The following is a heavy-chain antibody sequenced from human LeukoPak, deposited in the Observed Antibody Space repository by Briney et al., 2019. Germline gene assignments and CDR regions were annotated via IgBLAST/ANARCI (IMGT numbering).Heavy chain of an antibody. CDR3: AGESSITMFRGGDYFDY. D-gene: IGHD3-10*01. Sequence: GSLRLSCAASGFTFSSYAMHWVRQAPGKGLEWVAVISYDGSNKYYADSVKGRFTISRGNSKNTLYLQMNSLGAEDTAVYYCAGESSITMFRGGDYFDYWGQGTLVTVSS. CDR1: GFTFSSYA. V-gene: IGHV3-30*04. CDR2: ISYDGSNK. J-gene: IGHJ4*02.